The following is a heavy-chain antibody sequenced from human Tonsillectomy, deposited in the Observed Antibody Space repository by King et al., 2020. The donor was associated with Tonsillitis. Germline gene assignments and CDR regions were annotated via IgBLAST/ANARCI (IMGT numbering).Heavy chain of an antibody. CDR1: GFTFSDSY. Sequence: VQLVESGGGLVKPGGSLRLSCAASGFTFSDSYISWLRQAPGKGLEWVTYISSSGLTIYYADSVKGRFNISRDNAKKSVYLQMNSLRAEDTAVYYCARGSSWFDPWGQGTLVTVSS. V-gene: IGHV3-11*01. CDR2: ISSSGLTI. J-gene: IGHJ5*02. CDR3: ARGSSWFDP.